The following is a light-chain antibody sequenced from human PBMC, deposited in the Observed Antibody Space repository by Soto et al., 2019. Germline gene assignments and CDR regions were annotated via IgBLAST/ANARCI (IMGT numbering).Light chain of an antibody. Sequence: ELVLTQSPGTLSLSPGERATLSCRASQTVSSSYVAWYQQKPGQAPRLLIYGAFSRATGIPDRFSGSGSGTDFTLTISGLEPGDFAVYYCQQYGSSRPFGQGTKVQIK. CDR3: QQYGSSRP. CDR2: GAF. CDR1: QTVSSSY. V-gene: IGKV3-20*01. J-gene: IGKJ1*01.